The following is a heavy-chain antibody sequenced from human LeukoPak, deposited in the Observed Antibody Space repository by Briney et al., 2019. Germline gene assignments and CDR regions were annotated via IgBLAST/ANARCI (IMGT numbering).Heavy chain of an antibody. CDR3: ARDKVVGATFFDY. CDR1: GFTFGTYW. D-gene: IGHD1-26*01. J-gene: IGHJ4*02. Sequence: PGGSLRLSCTASGFTFGTYWMSWVRQAPGKGPEWVANIKQDGTEIYYVDSVKGRFTISRDNAKNSLYLQMNSLRDEDTAVYYCARDKVVGATFFDYWGQGTLVTVSS. CDR2: IKQDGTEI. V-gene: IGHV3-7*01.